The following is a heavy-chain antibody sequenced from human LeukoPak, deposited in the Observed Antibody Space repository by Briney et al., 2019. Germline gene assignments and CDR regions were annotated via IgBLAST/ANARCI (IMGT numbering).Heavy chain of an antibody. J-gene: IGHJ4*02. D-gene: IGHD5-18*01. CDR3: ARGITAMVSPFDY. CDR1: GFTFSSYA. Sequence: GGSLRLSSAASGFTFSSYAMHWVRQAPGKGLEWVAVISYDGSNKYYADSVKGRFTISRDNSKNTLYLQMNSLRAEDTAVYYCARGITAMVSPFDYWGQGTLVTVSS. CDR2: ISYDGSNK. V-gene: IGHV3-30-3*01.